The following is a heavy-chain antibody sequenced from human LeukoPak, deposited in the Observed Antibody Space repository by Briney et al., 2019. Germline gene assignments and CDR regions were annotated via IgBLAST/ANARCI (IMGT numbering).Heavy chain of an antibody. J-gene: IGHJ3*02. V-gene: IGHV3-21*05. CDR3: AGDGTGVLPGDAFDI. Sequence: GGSLRLSCAASGLSFSTHSMNWVRQAPGKGLEWVSYISHTANDIYYGESVRGRFTISRDNAKNSVYLQMHSLRAEDTAVYYCAGDGTGVLPGDAFDIWSQGTMVTVSS. D-gene: IGHD1-1*01. CDR1: GLSFSTHS. CDR2: ISHTANDI.